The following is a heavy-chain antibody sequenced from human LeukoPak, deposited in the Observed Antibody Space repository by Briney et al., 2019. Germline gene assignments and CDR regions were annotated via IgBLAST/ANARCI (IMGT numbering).Heavy chain of an antibody. CDR2: INPNSGGT. J-gene: IGHJ6*02. CDR1: GYTFTGYY. CDR3: ARAHRFRITMVRGVTLYGMDV. D-gene: IGHD3-10*01. V-gene: IGHV1-2*06. Sequence: GASVKVSCKASGYTFTGYYMHWVRQAPGQGLEWMGRINPNSGGTNYAQKFQGRVTMTRDTSTSTVYMELSSLRSEDTAVYYCARAHRFRITMVRGVTLYGMDVWGQGTTVTVSS.